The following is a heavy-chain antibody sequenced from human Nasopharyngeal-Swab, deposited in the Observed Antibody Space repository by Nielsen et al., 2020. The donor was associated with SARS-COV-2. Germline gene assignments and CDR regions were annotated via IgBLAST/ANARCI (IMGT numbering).Heavy chain of an antibody. D-gene: IGHD5-12*01. V-gene: IGHV3-48*04. CDR2: ITSGNSV. Sequence: LRLSCATSGFTFSPYTMTWVRQAPGKGLQWISYITSGNSVQYADSVRGRFTISRDNAKNSLYLQMNSLTAEDTAVYYCARERGGGYGDYWGQGTLVTVSS. J-gene: IGHJ4*02. CDR1: GFTFSPYT. CDR3: ARERGGGYGDY.